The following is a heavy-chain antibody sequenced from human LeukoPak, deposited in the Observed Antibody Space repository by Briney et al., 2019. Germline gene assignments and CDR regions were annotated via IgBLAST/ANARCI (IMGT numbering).Heavy chain of an antibody. CDR1: GGSISSGGYY. D-gene: IGHD3-3*01. Sequence: SETLSLTCTVSGGSISSGGYYWSWIRQPPGKGLEWIGYIYHSGSTYYNPSLKSRVTISVDRSKNQFSLKLSSVTAADTAVYYCARDLYDFWSGRALGWFDPWGQGTLVTVSS. V-gene: IGHV4-30-2*01. J-gene: IGHJ5*02. CDR3: ARDLYDFWSGRALGWFDP. CDR2: IYHSGST.